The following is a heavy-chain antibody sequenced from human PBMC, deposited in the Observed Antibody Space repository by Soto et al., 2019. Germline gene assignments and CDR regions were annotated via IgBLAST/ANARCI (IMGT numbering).Heavy chain of an antibody. V-gene: IGHV3-9*01. CDR3: ANLPLYGSGFDC. CDR2: ISWNGDAT. D-gene: IGHD3-10*01. Sequence: EVHLVESGGALVQPGGSLRLSCTASGFTFDDYAIHWVRQAPGKGLEWISGISWNGDATGYADSVKGRFTISRDNAKNSLYLQMNSLRTEDTAMYFCANLPLYGSGFDCWGQGTPVTVAS. J-gene: IGHJ4*02. CDR1: GFTFDDYA.